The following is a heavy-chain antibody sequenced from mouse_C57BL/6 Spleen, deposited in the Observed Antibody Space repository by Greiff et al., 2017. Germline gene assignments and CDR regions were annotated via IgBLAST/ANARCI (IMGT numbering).Heavy chain of an antibody. CDR1: GFTFSSYT. J-gene: IGHJ4*01. D-gene: IGHD2-2*01. Sequence: EVKLMESGGGLVKPGGSLKLSCAASGFTFSSYTMSWVRQTPEKRLEWVATISGGGGNTYYPDSVTGRFTISRDNAKNTLYLQMSSLRSEDTALYYCARRGYDRGDYYAMDYWGQGTSVTVSS. CDR2: ISGGGGNT. V-gene: IGHV5-9*01. CDR3: ARRGYDRGDYYAMDY.